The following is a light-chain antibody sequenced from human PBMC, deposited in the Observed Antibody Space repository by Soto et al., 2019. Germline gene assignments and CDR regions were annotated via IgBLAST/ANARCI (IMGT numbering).Light chain of an antibody. Sequence: EIVLTQSPGTLSLSPGERATLSCRASQSVRSNYLAWYQQKPGQAPRLLIYGASSRATGIPDRFSGSGSGTDFTLNISRLEPDDFAVYYCQHYGSSAYTFGQGTTLEIK. CDR1: QSVRSNY. CDR2: GAS. V-gene: IGKV3-20*01. CDR3: QHYGSSAYT. J-gene: IGKJ2*01.